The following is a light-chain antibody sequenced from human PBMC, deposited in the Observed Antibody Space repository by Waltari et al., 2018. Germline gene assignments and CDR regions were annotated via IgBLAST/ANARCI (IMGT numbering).Light chain of an antibody. Sequence: DIVVTQSPDSLAVSLGERATINCKSSQSLLHTNNKNYLAWYQLRPGQPPKLLIYWASTRESGVPGRFSGSGSGTDFTLPISGLQAEDVAVYYCQQYYSTPNTFGQGTKLEIK. J-gene: IGKJ2*01. V-gene: IGKV4-1*01. CDR1: QSLLHTNNKNY. CDR3: QQYYSTPNT. CDR2: WAS.